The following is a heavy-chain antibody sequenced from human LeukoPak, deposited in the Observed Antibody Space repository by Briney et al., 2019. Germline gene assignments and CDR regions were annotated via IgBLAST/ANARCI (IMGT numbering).Heavy chain of an antibody. V-gene: IGHV4-4*07. CDR1: GGSISSYY. D-gene: IGHD6-19*01. Sequence: SETLSLTSTVSGGSISSYYWSWIRQPAGKGLEWIGRIYTSGSTNYNPSLKSRVTMSVDTSKNQFSLQLSSVTAADTAVYYCARVGIVRDWYGYYYYMDVWGKGTTVTVSS. J-gene: IGHJ6*03. CDR2: IYTSGST. CDR3: ARVGIVRDWYGYYYYMDV.